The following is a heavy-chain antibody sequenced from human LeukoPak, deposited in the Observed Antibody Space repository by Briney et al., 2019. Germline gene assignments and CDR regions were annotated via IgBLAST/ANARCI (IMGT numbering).Heavy chain of an antibody. CDR2: ISAYNGNT. D-gene: IGHD3-10*01. J-gene: IGHJ4*02. CDR3: ARAGVDYYAYYFDY. V-gene: IGHV1-18*01. CDR1: GYTFNIYS. Sequence: GASVKVSCKASGYTFNIYSISWLRQAPGQGLEWMGWISAYNGNTNYAQKLQGRVTMTTDTSTSTAYLELRGLRSDDTAVYYCARAGVDYYAYYFDYWGQGTLVTVSS.